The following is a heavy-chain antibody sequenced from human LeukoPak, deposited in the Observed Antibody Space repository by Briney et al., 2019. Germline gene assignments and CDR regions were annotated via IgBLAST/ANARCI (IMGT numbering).Heavy chain of an antibody. Sequence: GGSLRLSCAASGFTVSSNYMSWVRQAPGKGLEWVSVIYSGGNTYYADSVKGRFTISRDNAKDSLYLQMNSLRAEDTAVYYCARDVYPAVVTYFDFWGQGTLVTVSS. CDR3: ARDVYPAVVTYFDF. J-gene: IGHJ4*02. CDR2: IYSGGNT. CDR1: GFTVSSNY. V-gene: IGHV3-53*01. D-gene: IGHD4-23*01.